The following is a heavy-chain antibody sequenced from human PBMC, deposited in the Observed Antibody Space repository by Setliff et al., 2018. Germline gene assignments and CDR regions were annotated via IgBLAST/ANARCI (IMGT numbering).Heavy chain of an antibody. Sequence: GGSLRLSCTASGLSYTNDWVSWVRQAPGKGLEWLASINPHGNTVYYADSVRGRFTISRDNAKNSLYLQMNSLRAEDSAVYYCARDGVFYAMDFWGQGTTVTVSS. J-gene: IGHJ6*02. V-gene: IGHV3-7*01. CDR3: ARDGVFYAMDF. CDR1: GLSYTNDW. CDR2: INPHGNTV. D-gene: IGHD3-10*01.